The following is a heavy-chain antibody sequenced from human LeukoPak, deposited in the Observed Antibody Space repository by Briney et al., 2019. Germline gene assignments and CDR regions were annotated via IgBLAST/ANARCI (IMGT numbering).Heavy chain of an antibody. D-gene: IGHD6-13*01. V-gene: IGHV3-23*01. CDR3: ANLRRGKTTGYSSSWYSGTDY. Sequence: PGGSLRLSCAASGFTFSSYAMSWVRQAPGRGLEWVAAISVSDGRTYYADSVKRRFTISRDKSKNTLYLQMHSLRAEDTAVYYCANLRRGKTTGYSSSWYSGTDYWGQGPLVSVSS. CDR2: ISVSDGRT. J-gene: IGHJ4*02. CDR1: GFTFSSYA.